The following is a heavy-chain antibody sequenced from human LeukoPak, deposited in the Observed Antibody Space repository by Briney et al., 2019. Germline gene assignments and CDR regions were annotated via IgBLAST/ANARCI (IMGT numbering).Heavy chain of an antibody. CDR1: GFTFSNAW. D-gene: IGHD6-13*01. Sequence: PGGSLRLSCAASGFTFSNAWMSWVRQAPGKGREWVGRIKSKTDGGTTDYAAPVKGRFTISRDDSKNTLYLQMNSLRAEDTAVYYCAKDRAAYYYMDVWGKGTTVTVSS. V-gene: IGHV3-15*01. CDR3: AKDRAAYYYMDV. J-gene: IGHJ6*03. CDR2: IKSKTDGGTT.